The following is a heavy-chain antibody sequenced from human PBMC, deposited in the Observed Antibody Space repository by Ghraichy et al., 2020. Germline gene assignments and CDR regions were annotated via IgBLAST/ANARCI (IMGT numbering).Heavy chain of an antibody. CDR2: ISSSSSYI. V-gene: IGHV3-21*01. CDR3: ARDFYYDSTGFFDY. J-gene: IGHJ4*02. CDR1: GFTFSSYS. Sequence: GESLNISCAASGFTFSSYSMNWVRQAPGKGLEWVSSISSSSSYIYYADSVKGRFTISRDNAKNSLYLRMNSLRAEDTAVYYCARDFYYDSTGFFDYWGQGTLVTVSS. D-gene: IGHD3-22*01.